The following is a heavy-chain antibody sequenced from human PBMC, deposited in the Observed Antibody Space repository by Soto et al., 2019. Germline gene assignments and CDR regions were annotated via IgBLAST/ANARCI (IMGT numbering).Heavy chain of an antibody. Sequence: QVQLQESGPGLVKPSQTLSLTCTVSGGSISSGDYYWSWIRQPPGKGLEWIGYIYYSGSTCYNPSLKSRVTISVDTHKNQFSLKLSSVTAADTAVYYXXXXXGGYCTNGVCYGGMDVWGQGT. V-gene: IGHV4-30-4*01. CDR2: IYYSGST. CDR1: GGSISSGDYY. CDR3: XXXXGGYCTNGVCYGGMDV. J-gene: IGHJ6*02. D-gene: IGHD2-8*01.